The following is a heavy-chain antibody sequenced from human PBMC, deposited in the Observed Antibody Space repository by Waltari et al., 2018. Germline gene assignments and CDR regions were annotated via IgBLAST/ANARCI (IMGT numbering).Heavy chain of an antibody. V-gene: IGHV4-34*01. CDR2: INRSGST. CDR1: GGSFSGYY. CDR3: ARGTGRRYSGYDYCAIFDY. J-gene: IGHJ4*02. Sequence: QVQLQQWGAGLLKPAVTLSLTCAVYGGSFSGYYWSWCRQPPGKWLEWIGEINRSGSTNYNPALKRRVIISGDTSKNQFSLKLSSVTAAETAVYYWARGTGRRYSGYDYCAIFDYWGQGTLVTVSS. D-gene: IGHD5-12*01.